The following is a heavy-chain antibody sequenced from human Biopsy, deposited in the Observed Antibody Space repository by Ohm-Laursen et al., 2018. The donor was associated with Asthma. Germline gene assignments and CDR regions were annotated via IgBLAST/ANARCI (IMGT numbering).Heavy chain of an antibody. CDR3: VRHQYSSSWSTFDY. Sequence: TLSLTCSVSGASITSSAYYWGWIRQPPGKGLEWIGSMYHSGSPYYHPSLKSRATISVDTSKNHLSLKMSSVTAADTAVYFCVRHQYSSSWSTFDYWGQGALVTVSS. D-gene: IGHD3-22*01. CDR2: MYHSGSP. CDR1: GASITSSAYY. J-gene: IGHJ4*02. V-gene: IGHV4-39*01.